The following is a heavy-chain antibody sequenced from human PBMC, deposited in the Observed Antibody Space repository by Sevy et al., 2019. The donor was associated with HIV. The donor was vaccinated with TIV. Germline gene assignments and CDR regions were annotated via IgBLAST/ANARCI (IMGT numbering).Heavy chain of an antibody. Sequence: ASVKVSCKVTGYTLTGFSMHWVRQTPGKGLEWMGTFDPEDGETIYAQKLQGRVIMNEDTSADTSHMDLSSLTSEDTAVYYCATTKDYYDSSGYPFDYWGQGTLVTVSS. CDR2: FDPEDGET. CDR1: GYTLTGFS. V-gene: IGHV1-24*01. D-gene: IGHD3-22*01. J-gene: IGHJ4*02. CDR3: ATTKDYYDSSGYPFDY.